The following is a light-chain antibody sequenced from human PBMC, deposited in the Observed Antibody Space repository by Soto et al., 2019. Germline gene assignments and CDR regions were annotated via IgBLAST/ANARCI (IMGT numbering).Light chain of an antibody. CDR2: KAS. Sequence: DIQVTEARSTVSGSVGDRVSSTCRASQTISSWLAWYQQKPGKAPKLLIYKASTLKSGVPSRFSGSGSGTEFTLTISSLQPDDFATYYCQHYNSYSEAFGQGTKVDIK. J-gene: IGKJ1*01. CDR3: QHYNSYSEA. V-gene: IGKV1-5*03. CDR1: QTISSW.